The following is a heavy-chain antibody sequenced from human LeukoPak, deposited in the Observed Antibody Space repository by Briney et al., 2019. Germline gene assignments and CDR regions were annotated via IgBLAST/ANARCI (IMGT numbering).Heavy chain of an antibody. CDR2: IYYLGNT. V-gene: IGHV4-59*08. J-gene: IGHJ3*02. CDR1: GDSMNSYY. Sequence: SETLSLTCTVSGDSMNSYYWNWIRQPPGKGLEWIGYIYYLGNTDYNPSLKSRATISADTSKNQFSLKLTSVTAADTAIYYCARRNDFDIWGQGTMVTVSS. CDR3: ARRNDFDI.